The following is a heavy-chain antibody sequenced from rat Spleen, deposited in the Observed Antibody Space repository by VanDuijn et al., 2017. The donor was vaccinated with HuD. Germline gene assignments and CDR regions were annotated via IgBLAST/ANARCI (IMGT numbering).Heavy chain of an antibody. CDR1: DHSVTSSYR. Sequence: EVQLQESGPGLVKPSQSLSLTCSVTDHSVTSSYRWNWIRKFPGNKLQWMGFINSAGSTNYNPSLKSRISITRDTSKNQFFLQVNSVTTEDTATYYCAGNGDYWYFDFWGPGTMVTVSS. CDR3: AGNGDYWYFDF. D-gene: IGHD1-1*01. V-gene: IGHV3-3*01. J-gene: IGHJ1*01. CDR2: INSAGST.